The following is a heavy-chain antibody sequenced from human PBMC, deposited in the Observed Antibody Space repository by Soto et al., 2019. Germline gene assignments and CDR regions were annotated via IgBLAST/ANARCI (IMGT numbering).Heavy chain of an antibody. Sequence: QVQLVQSGAEVKKPGSSVKVSCKASGGTFSSYAISWVRQAPGQGLEWMGGIIPIFGTANYAQKFQGRVTMTADESTSTHDMELSSLRSEDTAVYYCARGTIAAAEDYYYYGMDVWGQGTTVTVSS. CDR2: IIPIFGTA. D-gene: IGHD6-13*01. J-gene: IGHJ6*02. V-gene: IGHV1-69*12. CDR3: ARGTIAAAEDYYYYGMDV. CDR1: GGTFSSYA.